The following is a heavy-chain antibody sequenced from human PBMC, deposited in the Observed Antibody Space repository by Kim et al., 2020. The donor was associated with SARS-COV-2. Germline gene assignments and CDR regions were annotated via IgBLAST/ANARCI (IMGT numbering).Heavy chain of an antibody. V-gene: IGHV3-23*01. J-gene: IGHJ4*02. CDR3: AKSVDIPPAGNDC. CDR1: GFTFSSYA. Sequence: GGSLRLSCVASGFTFSSYAMSWVRQAPGKGLEWVSTISGSGGNTYYADSVKGRFTLTRDNSKNTLYLQMNSLRAEDTALYYCAKSVDIPPAGNDCWGRGTLVTVSA. CDR2: ISGSGGNT. D-gene: IGHD6-13*01.